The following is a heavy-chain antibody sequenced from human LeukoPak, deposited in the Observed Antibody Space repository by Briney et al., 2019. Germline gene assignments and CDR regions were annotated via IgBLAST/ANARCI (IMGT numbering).Heavy chain of an antibody. J-gene: IGHJ6*02. Sequence: GGSLRLSCAASGFTFSSYAMHWVRQAPGKGLEWVAVTSYDGSNKYYADSVKGRFTISRDNSKNTLYLQMKSLRAEDTAVYYCARELYYYYYGMDVWGQGTTVTVSS. V-gene: IGHV3-30-3*01. CDR2: TSYDGSNK. CDR1: GFTFSSYA. CDR3: ARELYYYYYGMDV.